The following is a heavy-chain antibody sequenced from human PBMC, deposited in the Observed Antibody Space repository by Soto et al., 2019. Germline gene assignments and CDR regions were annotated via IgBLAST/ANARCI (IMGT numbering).Heavy chain of an antibody. V-gene: IGHV4-59*01. D-gene: IGHD3-9*01. CDR1: GSDITTYY. CDR3: ARCPIDHNWFDP. Sequence: SETLSLTCTVSGSDITTYYWSWLRQSPGKGLEWIGHIYDTGSTTYNPSLKSRVTISVDTSNKQFSLRLTSVTAADTAVYYCARCPIDHNWFDPWGQGALVTVSS. CDR2: IYDTGST. J-gene: IGHJ5*02.